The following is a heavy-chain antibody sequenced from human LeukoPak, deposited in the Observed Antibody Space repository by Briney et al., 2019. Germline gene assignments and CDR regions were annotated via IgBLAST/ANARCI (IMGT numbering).Heavy chain of an antibody. J-gene: IGHJ4*02. CDR1: GYTFTSYG. V-gene: IGHV1-18*01. CDR3: ARDWAIAAAAEYFDY. CDR2: ISAYNGNT. D-gene: IGHD6-13*01. Sequence: ASVKVSCKASGYTFTSYGISWVRQAPGQGLEWMGWISAYNGNTNYAQKLQGRVTMTTDTSTSTAYMELRSLRSEDTAVYYCARDWAIAAAAEYFDYWGQGTLVTVSS.